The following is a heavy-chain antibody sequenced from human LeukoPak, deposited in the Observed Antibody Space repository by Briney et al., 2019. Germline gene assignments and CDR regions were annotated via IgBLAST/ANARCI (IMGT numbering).Heavy chain of an antibody. J-gene: IGHJ4*02. V-gene: IGHV3-48*03. Sequence: GGSLRLSCAASGFTFSSYEMNWVRQAPGKGLEWVSYISSSGSTIYYADSVKGRFTISRDNAKNSLYLQMNSLRAEDTAVYYCALGYYDSGGPFDYWGQGTLVTVSS. CDR1: GFTFSSYE. CDR3: ALGYYDSGGPFDY. CDR2: ISSSGSTI. D-gene: IGHD3-22*01.